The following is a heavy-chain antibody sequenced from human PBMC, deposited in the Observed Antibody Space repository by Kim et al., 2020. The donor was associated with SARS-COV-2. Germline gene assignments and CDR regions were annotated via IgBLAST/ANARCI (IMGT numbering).Heavy chain of an antibody. Sequence: VKGRFTISRDDSKNTAYLQMNSLKTEDTAVYYCTTLGGYYDILTGRIDYWGQGTLVTVSS. J-gene: IGHJ4*02. V-gene: IGHV3-73*01. D-gene: IGHD3-9*01. CDR3: TTLGGYYDILTGRIDY.